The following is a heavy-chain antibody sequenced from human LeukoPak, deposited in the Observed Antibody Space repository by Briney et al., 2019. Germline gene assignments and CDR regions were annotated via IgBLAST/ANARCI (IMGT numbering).Heavy chain of an antibody. CDR1: GYTFTGYY. Sequence: ASVKVSCKASGYTFTGYYMHWVRQAPGQGLEWMGWINPNGGGTNYAQKFQGRVTMTRDTSISTAYMEVSRLRPDDTAVYYCARGPLGSSSSGYYYYMDVWGKGTTVTVSS. CDR2: INPNGGGT. V-gene: IGHV1-2*02. J-gene: IGHJ6*03. D-gene: IGHD6-6*01. CDR3: ARGPLGSSSSGYYYYMDV.